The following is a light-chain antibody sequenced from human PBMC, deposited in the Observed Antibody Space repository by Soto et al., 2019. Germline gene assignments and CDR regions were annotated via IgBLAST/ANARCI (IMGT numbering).Light chain of an antibody. Sequence: SVLTQPASVSGSPGASITISCTGTISDIGGYKYVSWYQQHPGNAPTLMSYDVSIRHSGVSNRFSGSKSGNKATLHLSGLLGEDKAGYYCSSYAGGSTYDFGTGTKVTVL. CDR3: SSYAGGSTYD. CDR1: ISDIGGYKY. CDR2: DVS. J-gene: IGLJ1*01. V-gene: IGLV2-14*01.